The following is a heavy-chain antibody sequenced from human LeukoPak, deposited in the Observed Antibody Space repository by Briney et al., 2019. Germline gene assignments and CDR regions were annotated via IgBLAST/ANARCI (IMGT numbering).Heavy chain of an antibody. J-gene: IGHJ4*02. D-gene: IGHD1-26*01. CDR3: ARLFHPALSGNYPFDY. Sequence: PSETLSLTCAVSGGSINRGTFFWTWIRKPPGKGLEWIGYISNSGSTNYHPSLKSRVTISSDTSKTQFSLKLNSVTAADTAMYYCARLFHPALSGNYPFDYWGQGTLVTVSS. CDR2: ISNSGST. V-gene: IGHV4-61*01. CDR1: GGSINRGTFF.